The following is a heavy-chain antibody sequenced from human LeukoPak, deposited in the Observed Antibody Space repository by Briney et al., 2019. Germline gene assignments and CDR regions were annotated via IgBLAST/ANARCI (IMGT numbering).Heavy chain of an antibody. D-gene: IGHD2/OR15-2a*01. CDR2: ISYDGSNK. J-gene: IGHJ4*02. Sequence: WGSLRLSCAVSGFTFSSYGMHWVRQAPGKGLEWVAVISYDGSNKYYADSVKGRLTISRDNSKNTLYLQMNSLRAEDTAVYYCAREGPRGNSQFDYWGQGTLVTVSS. CDR3: AREGPRGNSQFDY. CDR1: GFTFSSYG. V-gene: IGHV3-30*03.